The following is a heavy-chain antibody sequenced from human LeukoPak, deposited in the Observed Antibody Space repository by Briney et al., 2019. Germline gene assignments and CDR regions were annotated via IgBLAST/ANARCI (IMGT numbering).Heavy chain of an antibody. J-gene: IGHJ4*02. CDR1: GFTFSNAW. CDR3: TTDYYDSSGYYSLDY. V-gene: IGHV3-15*01. D-gene: IGHD3-22*01. Sequence: GGSLRLSCAASGFTFSNAWMSWVRQAPGKGLEWVGRIKSKTDGGTTDYAAPVKGRFTISRDDSKNTLYLQMNSLKTEDTAVYYCTTDYYDSSGYYSLDYWGQGTLVIVSS. CDR2: IKSKTDGGTT.